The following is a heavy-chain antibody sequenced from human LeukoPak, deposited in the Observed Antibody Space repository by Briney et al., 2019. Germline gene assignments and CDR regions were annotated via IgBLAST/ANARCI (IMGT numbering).Heavy chain of an antibody. V-gene: IGHV3-30*02. Sequence: GGSLRLSCAASEFTFNNNGMHWVRQAPGKGLEWVAFIRYDGIYKYYADSVRGRFTIFRDKSKTTLFLQMSSLRAEDTAVYYCARAYSSSWYDFWGQGTLVTVSS. J-gene: IGHJ5*01. CDR1: EFTFNNNG. D-gene: IGHD6-13*01. CDR3: ARAYSSSWYDF. CDR2: IRYDGIYK.